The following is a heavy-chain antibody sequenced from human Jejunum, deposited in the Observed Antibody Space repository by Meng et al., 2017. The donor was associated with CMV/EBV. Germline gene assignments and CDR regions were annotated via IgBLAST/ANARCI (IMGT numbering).Heavy chain of an antibody. J-gene: IGHJ4*02. Sequence: CAASGFTFSDFHMSWVRQAPGQGLEWLSYITDSYSISYADSLKGRFTSSRDNARNSIYLRLNSLSVEDTAVYYCARRWAVAGLDYWGQGTRVTVSS. V-gene: IGHV3-11*04. CDR1: GFTFSDFH. D-gene: IGHD6-19*01. CDR2: ITDSYSI. CDR3: ARRWAVAGLDY.